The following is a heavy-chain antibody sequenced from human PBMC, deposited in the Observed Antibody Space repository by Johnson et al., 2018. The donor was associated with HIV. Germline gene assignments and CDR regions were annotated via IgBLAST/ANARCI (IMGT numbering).Heavy chain of an antibody. D-gene: IGHD2-2*01. J-gene: IGHJ3*02. V-gene: IGHV3-23*04. CDR3: ASSRVGYCSSMNCYGLDI. CDR2: ISGSGGST. Sequence: VQLVESGGGLVQPGRSLRLSCTASGFTFGDYAMSWVRQAPGKGLEWVSAISGSGGSTYYADSVKGRFTISRDNSKNTLYLQMNSLRAEDTAVYYCASSRVGYCSSMNCYGLDIWGQGTMVTVSS. CDR1: GFTFGDYA.